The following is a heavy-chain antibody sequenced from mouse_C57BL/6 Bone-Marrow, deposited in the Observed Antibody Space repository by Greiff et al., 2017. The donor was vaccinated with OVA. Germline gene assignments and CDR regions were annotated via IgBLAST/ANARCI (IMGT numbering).Heavy chain of an antibody. J-gene: IGHJ2*01. CDR1: GYTFTSYW. CDR3: ARDYYGPYFDY. Sequence: QVQLQQPGAELVKPGASVKLSCKASGYTFTSYWMHWVKQRPGQGLEWIGMIHPNSGSTNYNEKFKSKATLTVDKSSSTAYMQLSSLTSEDSAVYYSARDYYGPYFDYWGQGTTLTVSS. V-gene: IGHV1-64*01. CDR2: IHPNSGST. D-gene: IGHD1-1*01.